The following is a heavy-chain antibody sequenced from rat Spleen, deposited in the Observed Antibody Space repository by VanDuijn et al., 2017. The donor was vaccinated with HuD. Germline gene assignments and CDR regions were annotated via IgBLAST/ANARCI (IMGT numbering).Heavy chain of an antibody. J-gene: IGHJ2*01. CDR3: VRSVFXY. CDR2: INYDGRST. V-gene: IGHV5-29*01. CDR1: GFTFSDYY. Sequence: EVQLVESDGGLVQPGRSLKLSCAASGFTFSDYYMAWVRQAPTKGLEWVATINYDGRSTYYRDSVKGRFTISRDNANSTLYLQMDSLRFEDTATYYXVRSVFXYWGQGVXVTVSS.